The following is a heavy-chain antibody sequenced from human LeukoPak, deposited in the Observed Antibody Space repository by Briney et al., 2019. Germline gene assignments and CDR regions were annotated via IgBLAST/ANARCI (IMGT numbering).Heavy chain of an antibody. D-gene: IGHD3-22*01. V-gene: IGHV3-66*01. CDR2: IFSGGST. CDR3: ARGGESSGYYYADY. Sequence: GGSLRLSCAVSGFTVRSNYMSWVRQAPGKGLEWVSVIFSGGSTYYADSVKGRFTISRDDSKNTVYLQMNSLRAEDTSVCFCARGGESSGYYYADYWGQGTLVTVSS. CDR1: GFTVRSNY. J-gene: IGHJ4*02.